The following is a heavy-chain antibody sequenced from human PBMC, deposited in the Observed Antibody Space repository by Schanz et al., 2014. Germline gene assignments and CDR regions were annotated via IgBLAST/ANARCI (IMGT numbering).Heavy chain of an antibody. J-gene: IGHJ4*02. CDR3: AKDEGYNCGYIFDY. CDR1: GFTFSSYS. CDR2: IPSDESNK. V-gene: IGHV3-30*02. D-gene: IGHD5-18*01. Sequence: VQLVESGGGLVKPGGSLRLSCAASGFTFSSYSMHWVRQAPGKGLEWVAFIPSDESNKYYIDSVKGRFTISRDNSRETMFLQMNTLRPDDTAVNYCAKDEGYNCGYIFDYWGQGTLVTVSS.